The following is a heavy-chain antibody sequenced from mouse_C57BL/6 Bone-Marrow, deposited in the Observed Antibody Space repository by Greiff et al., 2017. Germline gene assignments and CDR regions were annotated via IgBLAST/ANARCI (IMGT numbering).Heavy chain of an antibody. CDR3: ARGGWLPVAY. J-gene: IGHJ3*01. CDR1: GYTFTSYW. V-gene: IGHV1-64*01. D-gene: IGHD2-3*01. CDR2: IHPNSGST. Sequence: VQLQQPGAELVKPGPSVSLSCKASGYTFTSYWMHWVKQRPGQGLEWIGMIHPNSGSTNYNEQFKSKATLTVDTSSHPAYKQHSSLTAEDSAVYYCARGGWLPVAYWGQGTLVTVSA.